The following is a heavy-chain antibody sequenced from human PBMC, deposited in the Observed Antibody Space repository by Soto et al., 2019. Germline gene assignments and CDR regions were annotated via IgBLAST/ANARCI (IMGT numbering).Heavy chain of an antibody. CDR1: GYNFSDYY. Sequence: VASVKVSCKASGYNFSDYYIHWVRQVPGQGLEWLGWVSPKSGGKNYAQKFKGRVTMTRDTSSNTVYMDLSGLKSDDTAVFYCAREISGSGTLNWFDPWGQGTLVTVSS. CDR3: AREISGSGTLNWFDP. D-gene: IGHD2-15*01. J-gene: IGHJ5*02. V-gene: IGHV1-2*02. CDR2: VSPKSGGK.